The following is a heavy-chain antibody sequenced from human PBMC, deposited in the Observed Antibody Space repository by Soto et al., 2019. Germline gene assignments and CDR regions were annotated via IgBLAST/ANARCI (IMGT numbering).Heavy chain of an antibody. J-gene: IGHJ4*02. D-gene: IGHD3-9*01. Sequence: PSETLSLTCAVYGGSFSGYYWSWIRQPPGKGLEWIGEINHSGSTNYNPSLKSRVTISVDTSKNQFSLKLSSVTAADTAVYYYARDHFDILTGYRFFDYWGQGTLVTVSS. CDR3: ARDHFDILTGYRFFDY. CDR1: GGSFSGYY. V-gene: IGHV4-34*01. CDR2: INHSGST.